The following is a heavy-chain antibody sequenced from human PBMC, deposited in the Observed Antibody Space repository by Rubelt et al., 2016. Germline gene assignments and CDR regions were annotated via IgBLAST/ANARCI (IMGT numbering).Heavy chain of an antibody. J-gene: IGHJ3*02. CDR2: ISGSGGST. Sequence: CAASGFTFSSYAMSWVRQAPGKGLEWVSAISGSGGSTYYADSVKGRFTISRDNSKNTLYLQMNSLRAEDTAVYYCAKDDYDFWSGYYFAVSGAFDIWGQGTMVTVSS. CDR3: AKDDYDFWSGYYFAVSGAFDI. CDR1: GFTFSSYA. V-gene: IGHV3-23*01. D-gene: IGHD3-3*01.